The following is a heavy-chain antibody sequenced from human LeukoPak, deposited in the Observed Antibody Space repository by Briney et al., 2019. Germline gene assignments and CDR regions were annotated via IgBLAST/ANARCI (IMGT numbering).Heavy chain of an antibody. CDR2: ISSGSSII. J-gene: IGHJ4*02. CDR1: GFTFSTYS. D-gene: IGHD4-17*01. V-gene: IGHV3-48*01. CDR3: ARDNTTVTTFDY. Sequence: PGRSLSLSCAASGFTFSTYSMHWVRQAPGKGLEWVSYISSGSSIIYYADSVKGRFTISRDNAKNSLYLQMNSLRGEDTAVYYCARDNTTVTTFDYWGQGTLVTVSS.